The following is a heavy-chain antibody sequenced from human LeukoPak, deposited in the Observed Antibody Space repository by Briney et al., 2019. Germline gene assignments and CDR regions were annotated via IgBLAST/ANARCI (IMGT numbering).Heavy chain of an antibody. D-gene: IGHD5-18*01. V-gene: IGHV4-59*08. CDR3: ARFGYSYGSVFDY. CDR1: GGSISTYY. J-gene: IGHJ4*02. Sequence: PSETLSLTCTASGGSISTYYWSWIRQPPGKGLEWIGHIYYSGSTNYNPSLKSRVTISVDTSKNQFSLKVTSVTAADTAVYYCARFGYSYGSVFDYWGQGTLVTVSS. CDR2: IYYSGST.